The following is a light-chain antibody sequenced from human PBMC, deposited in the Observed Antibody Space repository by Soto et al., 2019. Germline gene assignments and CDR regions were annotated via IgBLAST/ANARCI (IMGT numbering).Light chain of an antibody. Sequence: EIVLTQSPGTLSLSPGERATLSCRASQSVSSNYLAWYQQKPGQAPRLLIYDVSNRASGIPDRFSGSGSGTDFTLTISRLEPEDFAVYYCQQYGSSGTFGQGTKVDIK. V-gene: IGKV3-20*01. CDR1: QSVSSNY. CDR2: DVS. CDR3: QQYGSSGT. J-gene: IGKJ1*01.